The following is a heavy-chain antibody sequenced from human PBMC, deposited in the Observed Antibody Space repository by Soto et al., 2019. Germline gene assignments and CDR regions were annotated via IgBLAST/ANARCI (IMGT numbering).Heavy chain of an antibody. CDR3: ARDLGYCGNAVRYKYFDY. CDR1: GFTFSNFA. D-gene: IGHD2-8*01. CDR2: ISGSGATT. Sequence: PGGSLSLSCAASGFTFSNFAMSWVRQAPGKGLELVSTISGSGATTYYADSVKGRFTIPRDNSKDTLYLQMNSLRAEDTAVYYCARDLGYCGNAVRYKYFDYWALGTLVTVSS. V-gene: IGHV3-23*01. J-gene: IGHJ4*02.